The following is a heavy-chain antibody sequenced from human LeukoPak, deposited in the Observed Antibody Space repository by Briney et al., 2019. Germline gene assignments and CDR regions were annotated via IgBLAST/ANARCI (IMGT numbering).Heavy chain of an antibody. CDR3: ARDRFDDSSGYYYHFYYYMDV. CDR1: GGSFSDYY. CDR2: INHSGIT. Sequence: SETLSLTCAVYGGSFSDYYWNWIRQPPGKGLEWIGEINHSGITHYNPSLKSRVTISADTSKNQFSLKLNSVTAADTAVYYCARDRFDDSSGYYYHFYYYMDVWGKGTTVTVSS. D-gene: IGHD3-22*01. V-gene: IGHV4-34*01. J-gene: IGHJ6*03.